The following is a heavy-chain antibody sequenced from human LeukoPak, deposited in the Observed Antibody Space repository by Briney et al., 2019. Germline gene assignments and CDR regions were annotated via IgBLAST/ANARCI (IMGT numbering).Heavy chain of an antibody. CDR3: ARDSYFAADY. J-gene: IGHJ4*02. D-gene: IGHD3-9*01. Sequence: GGSLRLSCAASGFTFSSYAMSWVRQAPGKGLEWVSVISGSGGSTYYADSVKGRFTISRDNSKNTLYLQMNSLRVEDTAVYYCARDSYFAADYWGQGTLVTVSS. CDR2: ISGSGGST. CDR1: GFTFSSYA. V-gene: IGHV3-23*01.